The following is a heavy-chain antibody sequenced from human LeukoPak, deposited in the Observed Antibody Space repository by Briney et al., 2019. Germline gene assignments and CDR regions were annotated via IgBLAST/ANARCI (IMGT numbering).Heavy chain of an antibody. J-gene: IGHJ3*02. CDR1: GGSISGYY. V-gene: IGHV4-59*08. CDR2: IYYSGTT. CDR3: AREGAPDAFDI. Sequence: SETLSLTCTVSGGSISGYYWTWIRQPPGKGLEWIGYIYYSGTTDYNPSLKSRVTISVDTSKNQFSLKLSSVTAADTAVYYCAREGAPDAFDIWGQGTMVTVSS.